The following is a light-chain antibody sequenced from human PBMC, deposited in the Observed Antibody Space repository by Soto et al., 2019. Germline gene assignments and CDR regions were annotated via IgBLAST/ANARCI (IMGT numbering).Light chain of an antibody. V-gene: IGLV3-1*01. CDR2: QDN. J-gene: IGLJ1*01. CDR1: KLGDKY. CDR3: QAWDRTTYV. Sequence: SYELTQPPSVSVSPGQTANITCSGEKLGDKYACWYQQKPGRSPVLVIYQDNKRPSGIPERFSGSNSGNTATLTISGTQAVDEADYYCQAWDRTTYVFGTGTKVTVL.